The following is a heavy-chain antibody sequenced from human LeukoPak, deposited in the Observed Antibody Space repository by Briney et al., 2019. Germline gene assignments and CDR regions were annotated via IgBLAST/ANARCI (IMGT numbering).Heavy chain of an antibody. CDR1: GFTVSSNY. CDR2: IYSGGST. V-gene: IGHV3-53*01. CDR3: AREYGDTYYMDV. J-gene: IGHJ6*03. D-gene: IGHD4-17*01. Sequence: GGSLRLSCAASGFTVSSNYMSWVRQAPGKGLEWVSVIYSGGSTYYADSVKGRFTISRDNSKNTLYLQMNSLRAEDTAVYYCAREYGDTYYMDVWGKGTTVTASS.